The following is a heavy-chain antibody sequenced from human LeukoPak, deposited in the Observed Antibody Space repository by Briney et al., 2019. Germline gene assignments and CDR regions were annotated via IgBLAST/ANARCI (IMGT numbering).Heavy chain of an antibody. CDR1: GYTFNTFSGYY. CDR3: ARSKNSGYDYGFDY. D-gene: IGHD5-12*01. CDR2: INPNSGAA. V-gene: IGHV1-2*06. J-gene: IGHJ4*02. Sequence: ASVKVSCEASGYTFNTFSGYYMHWVRQAPGQGLEWVGRINPNSGAANSAQKFQDRVGMTRDTSISTAYMELSRLRSDDTAVYYCARSKNSGYDYGFDYWGQGTLVTVSS.